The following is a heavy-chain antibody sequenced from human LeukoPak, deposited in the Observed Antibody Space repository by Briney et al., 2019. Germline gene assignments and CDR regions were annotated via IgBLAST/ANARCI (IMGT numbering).Heavy chain of an antibody. D-gene: IGHD3-22*01. Sequence: GESLKISCKGSGYSFTSYWIGWVRQMPGKGLEWMGIIYPGDSDTRYSPSFQGQVTISADKSISTAYLQWSSLKASDTAMYYCARHPAYYYDSSGSLDYWGQGTLVTVSS. CDR2: IYPGDSDT. CDR1: GYSFTSYW. V-gene: IGHV5-51*01. CDR3: ARHPAYYYDSSGSLDY. J-gene: IGHJ4*02.